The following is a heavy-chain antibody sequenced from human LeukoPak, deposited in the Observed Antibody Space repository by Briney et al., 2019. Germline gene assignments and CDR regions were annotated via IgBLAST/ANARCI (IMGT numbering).Heavy chain of an antibody. CDR1: GGSFSGYY. J-gene: IGHJ4*02. CDR3: ARGPIAAAELDY. Sequence: SETLSLTCAVYGGSFSGYYWSWIRQPPGKGLEWIGEINHSGSTNYNPSLKSRVTISVDTSKNQFSLKLSSVTAADTAVYYCARGPIAAAELDYWGQGILVTVSS. CDR2: INHSGST. D-gene: IGHD6-13*01. V-gene: IGHV4-34*01.